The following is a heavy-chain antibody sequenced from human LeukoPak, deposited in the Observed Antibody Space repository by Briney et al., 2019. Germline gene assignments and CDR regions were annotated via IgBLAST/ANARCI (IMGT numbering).Heavy chain of an antibody. CDR1: GGSMSGNY. Sequence: PSEALSLTCTVAGGSMSGNYWSWLRQPPGKGLEWIAYVYYSGSTDYNPSLKSRVTISIDTSKNQLSLKLTSVTAADTAVYYCARGPYSSSWSFDYWGQGTLVTVSS. CDR3: ARGPYSSSWSFDY. CDR2: VYYSGST. J-gene: IGHJ4*02. V-gene: IGHV4-59*01. D-gene: IGHD6-13*01.